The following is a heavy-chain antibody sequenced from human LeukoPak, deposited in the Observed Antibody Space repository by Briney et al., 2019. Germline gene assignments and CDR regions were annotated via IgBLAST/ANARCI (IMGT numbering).Heavy chain of an antibody. V-gene: IGHV3-74*01. Sequence: GGSLRLSCAASGFTFSNHWMHWVRQVPGKGLVSVSRIHIDENRKTYADSVKGRFTISRENAKNTLYLQMNSLGVEDTAVYYCVRGSSDWNGMDVWGQGTTVTVSS. J-gene: IGHJ6*02. D-gene: IGHD6-19*01. CDR2: IHIDENRK. CDR3: VRGSSDWNGMDV. CDR1: GFTFSNHW.